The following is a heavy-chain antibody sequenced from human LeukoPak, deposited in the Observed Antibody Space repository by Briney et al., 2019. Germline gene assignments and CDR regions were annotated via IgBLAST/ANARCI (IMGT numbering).Heavy chain of an antibody. Sequence: GGSLRLSCAASGFTFSSYSMNWVRQAPGKGLEWVSYISSTSSTIYYADSVKGRFTISRDNAKNSLYLQMNSLRAEDTAVYYCARDQGLDYYGSGSPYGMDVWGQGTTVTVSS. V-gene: IGHV3-48*01. CDR3: ARDQGLDYYGSGSPYGMDV. J-gene: IGHJ6*02. CDR2: ISSTSSTI. D-gene: IGHD3-10*01. CDR1: GFTFSSYS.